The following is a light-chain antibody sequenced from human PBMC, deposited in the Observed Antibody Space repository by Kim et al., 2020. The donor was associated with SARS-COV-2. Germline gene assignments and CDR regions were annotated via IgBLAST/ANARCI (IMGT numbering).Light chain of an antibody. CDR3: QQYDNLPLFT. CDR1: QDISNY. J-gene: IGKJ3*01. V-gene: IGKV1-33*01. Sequence: SVGDRVTITCQASQDISNYLNWYQQKPGKAPKLLIYDASNLETGVPSRFSGSGSGTDFTFTINSLQPEDIATYYCQQYDNLPLFTFGPGTKVDIK. CDR2: DAS.